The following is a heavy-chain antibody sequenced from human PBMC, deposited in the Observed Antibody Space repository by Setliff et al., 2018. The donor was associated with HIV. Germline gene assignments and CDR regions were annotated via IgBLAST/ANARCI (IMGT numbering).Heavy chain of an antibody. CDR2: IAYSGTNMYT. CDR3: ARGPPFAY. J-gene: IGHJ4*02. CDR1: GDSVSSSTYY. V-gene: IGHV4-61*01. Sequence: ETLTLTCTVSGDSVSSSTYYWSWIRQPPGKGLEWIADIAYSGTNMYTNYNPSLERRVTVSEDTFRHQFPLKLTSVTADDAAIYSCARGPPFAYWGQGLLVTVSS.